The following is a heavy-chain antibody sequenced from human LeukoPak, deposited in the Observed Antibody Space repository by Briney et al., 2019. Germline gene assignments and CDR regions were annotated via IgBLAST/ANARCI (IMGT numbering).Heavy chain of an antibody. Sequence: ASVKVSCKASGYTFTSYDINWVRQATGQGLEWMGWMSPNSGNTGYAQKFQGRVTMTRNTSISTAYMELSSLRSEDTAVYYCARVSRHLGYSSSGWFDPWGQGTLVTVSS. J-gene: IGHJ5*02. CDR1: GYTFTSYD. CDR2: MSPNSGNT. D-gene: IGHD6-13*01. CDR3: ARVSRHLGYSSSGWFDP. V-gene: IGHV1-8*01.